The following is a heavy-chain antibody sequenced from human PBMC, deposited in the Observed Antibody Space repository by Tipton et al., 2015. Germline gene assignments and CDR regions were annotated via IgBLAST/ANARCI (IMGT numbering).Heavy chain of an antibody. CDR1: GFMFRAYG. CDR2: IWHDGSHE. J-gene: IGHJ4*02. CDR3: AKGRAGGFDG. Sequence: SGFMFRAYGMHWVRQAPGKGLEWVGFIWHDGSHEYHAESVRGRFNISRDNSKNTLYLQMNSLRVEDTAVYFCAKGRAGGFDGWGQGTLVTVSS. V-gene: IGHV3-33*06. D-gene: IGHD3-10*01.